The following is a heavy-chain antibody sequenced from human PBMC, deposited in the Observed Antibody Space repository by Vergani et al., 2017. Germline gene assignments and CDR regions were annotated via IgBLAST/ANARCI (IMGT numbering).Heavy chain of an antibody. J-gene: IGHJ4*02. D-gene: IGHD6-25*01. Sequence: QLQLQESGPGLVKPSETLSLTCTVSGGSISSSSSYWGWIRQPPGKGLEWIGSIYYSGSTYYNPSLKSRVTISVDTSKNQFSLKLSSVTAADTAVYYCARVAPYSGSSGYWGQGTLVTVSS. CDR1: GGSISSSSSY. V-gene: IGHV4-39*07. CDR2: IYYSGST. CDR3: ARVAPYSGSSGY.